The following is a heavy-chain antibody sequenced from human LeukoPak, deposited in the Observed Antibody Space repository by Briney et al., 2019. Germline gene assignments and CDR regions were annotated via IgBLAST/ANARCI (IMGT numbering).Heavy chain of an antibody. CDR3: ARGGNYYDSRGFDY. Sequence: GGSLRLSCAASGFTFSSYAMHWVRQAPGKGLEWVAVISYDGSNKYYADSVKGRFTISRDNSKNTLYLQMNSLRAEDTAVYCCARGGNYYDSRGFDYWGQGTLVTVSS. CDR2: ISYDGSNK. V-gene: IGHV3-30-3*01. CDR1: GFTFSSYA. D-gene: IGHD3-22*01. J-gene: IGHJ4*02.